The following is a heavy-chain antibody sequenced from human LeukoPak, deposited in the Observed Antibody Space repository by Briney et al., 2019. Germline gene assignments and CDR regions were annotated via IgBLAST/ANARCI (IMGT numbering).Heavy chain of an antibody. CDR3: ARGRAEWLLFGNRFDP. D-gene: IGHD3-3*01. J-gene: IGHJ5*02. CDR1: GYTFTSYY. V-gene: IGHV1-46*01. Sequence: ASVKVSCKASGYTFTSYYMHWVRQAPGQGLEWMGIINPSGGSTSYAQKFQGRVTMTRDMSTSTVYMELRSLRSDDTAVYYCARGRAEWLLFGNRFDPWGQGTLVTVSS. CDR2: INPSGGST.